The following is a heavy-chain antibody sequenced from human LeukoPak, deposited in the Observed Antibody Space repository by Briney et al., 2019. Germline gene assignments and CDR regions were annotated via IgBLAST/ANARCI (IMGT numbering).Heavy chain of an antibody. CDR2: INHSGST. CDR3: ARVEEDYYGMDV. J-gene: IGHJ6*02. V-gene: IGHV4-34*01. Sequence: PSETLSLTCAVYGGSFSGYYWSWIRQPPGKGLEWIGEINHSGSTNYNPSLKSRVTISVDTSKNQFSLKLSSVTAADTAVYYCARVEEDYYGMDVWGQGTTVTVSS. CDR1: GGSFSGYY.